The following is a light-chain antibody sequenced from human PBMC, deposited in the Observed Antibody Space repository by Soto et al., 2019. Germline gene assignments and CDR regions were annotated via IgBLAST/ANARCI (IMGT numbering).Light chain of an antibody. V-gene: IGKV1-5*03. J-gene: IGKJ1*01. Sequence: IQMTQSPSTLSGSVGDRVTITCRASQTISSWLAWYQQKPGKAPKLLIYKASTLKSGVPSRFSGSGSGTEFTITISSLHPDDFATYYCQHYKSYSEAVGQGTKVELK. CDR1: QTISSW. CDR2: KAS. CDR3: QHYKSYSEA.